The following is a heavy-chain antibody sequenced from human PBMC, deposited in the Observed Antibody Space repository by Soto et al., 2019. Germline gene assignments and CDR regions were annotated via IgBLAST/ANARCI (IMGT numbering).Heavy chain of an antibody. CDR2: IYSSVSPT. D-gene: IGHD5-12*01. Sequence: GGSLRLSCTGSGFTFSNYEMNWVRQAPGKGLEWVSYIYSSVSPTFYANSVKGRFTISRDNARNSLYLQMNNLRAEDTAVYYCGRNLSGYDSDSDYWGQGTLVTVSS. CDR1: GFTFSNYE. V-gene: IGHV3-48*03. J-gene: IGHJ4*02. CDR3: GRNLSGYDSDSDY.